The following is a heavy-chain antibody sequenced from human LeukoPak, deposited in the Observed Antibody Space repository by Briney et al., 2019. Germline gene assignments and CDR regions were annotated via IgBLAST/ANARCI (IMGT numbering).Heavy chain of an antibody. D-gene: IGHD2-8*01. Sequence: SQTLSLTCTVSGGSISSGGYYWTWIRQPPGRGLEWIGEVIHSGRTNYNPSLKSRVTISVDTSKSEFSLKLSSVTAADTAVYYCARGILVLVYATFDNWGQGSLVTVSS. J-gene: IGHJ4*02. CDR3: ARGILVLVYATFDN. CDR2: VIHSGRT. CDR1: GGSISSGGYY. V-gene: IGHV4-30-2*01.